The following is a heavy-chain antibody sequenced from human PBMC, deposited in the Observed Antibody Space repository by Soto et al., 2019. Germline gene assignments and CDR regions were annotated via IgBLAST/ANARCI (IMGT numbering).Heavy chain of an antibody. CDR3: ARGNRVRVVAAYCDY. V-gene: IGHV4-34*01. CDR1: GGSFSGYY. CDR2: INHSGST. D-gene: IGHD2-15*01. Sequence: QVQLQQWGAGLLKPSETLSLTCAVYGGSFSGYYWSWIRQPPGKGLEWIGEINHSGSTNYNPSLKSRVTITVDTSKYQFSLKLSSVTAADTAVYYCARGNRVRVVAAYCDYWGQGTMVTVSS. J-gene: IGHJ4*02.